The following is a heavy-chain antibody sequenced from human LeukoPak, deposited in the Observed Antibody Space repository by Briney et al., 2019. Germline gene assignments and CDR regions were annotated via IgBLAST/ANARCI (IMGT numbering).Heavy chain of an antibody. V-gene: IGHV3-11*01. D-gene: IGHD3-3*01. CDR2: ISSSGSTI. CDR3: ARVPTIFPYYMDV. J-gene: IGHJ6*03. Sequence: PGGSLRLSCAASGFTFSDYYMSWIRQAPGKGLEWVSYISSSGSTIYYADSVKGRFTISRDNAKNSLYLQMNSLRAEDTALYYCARVPTIFPYYMDVWGKGTTVTVSS. CDR1: GFTFSDYY.